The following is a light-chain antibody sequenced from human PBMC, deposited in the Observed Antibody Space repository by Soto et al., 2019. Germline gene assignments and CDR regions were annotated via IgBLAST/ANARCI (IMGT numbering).Light chain of an antibody. CDR3: QQYGSWT. CDR2: GAS. CDR1: QSVSSSY. J-gene: IGKJ1*01. V-gene: IGKV3-20*01. Sequence: EIVFTHSPGTLSLSPGERATLSCRASQSVSSSYLAWYQQKPGQAPRLLIYGASSRATGIPDRFSGSGSGTDFTLTISRLEPEDFAVYYCQQYGSWTFGQGTKVDIK.